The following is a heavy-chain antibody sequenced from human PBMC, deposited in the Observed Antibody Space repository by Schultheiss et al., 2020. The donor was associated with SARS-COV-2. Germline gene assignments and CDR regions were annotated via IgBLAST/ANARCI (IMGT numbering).Heavy chain of an antibody. J-gene: IGHJ6*02. V-gene: IGHV1-2*02. CDR1: GYTFTGYY. Sequence: ASVKVSCKASGYTFTGYYMHWVRQAPGQGLEWMGWINPNSGGTNYAQKFQGRVTMTRDTSISTAYMELSRLRSDDTAVYYCARDTYYGSGSYSYYYGMDVWGQGTTVTVSS. CDR3: ARDTYYGSGSYSYYYGMDV. CDR2: INPNSGGT. D-gene: IGHD3-10*01.